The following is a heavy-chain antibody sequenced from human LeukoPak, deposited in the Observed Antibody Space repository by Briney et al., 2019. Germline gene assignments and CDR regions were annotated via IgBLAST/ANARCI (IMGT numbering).Heavy chain of an antibody. CDR2: IIPIFGTA. D-gene: IGHD2-2*01. CDR1: GGTFSSYA. V-gene: IGHV1-69*06. CDR3: ARLVPYCSSTSCYVSPYFDY. J-gene: IGHJ4*02. Sequence: ASVKVSCKASGGTFSSYAISWVRQAPGQGLEWMGGIIPIFGTANYAQKFQGRVTITADKSTSTAYMELNSLRSEDTAVYYCARLVPYCSSTSCYVSPYFDYWGQGTLVTVSS.